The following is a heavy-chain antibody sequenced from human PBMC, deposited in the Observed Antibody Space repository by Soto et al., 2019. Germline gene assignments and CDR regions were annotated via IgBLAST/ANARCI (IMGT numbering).Heavy chain of an antibody. J-gene: IGHJ6*03. V-gene: IGHV1-8*01. Sequence: ASVKVSCKASGYTFTSYDINWVRQATGQGLEWMGWMNPNSGNTGYAQKFQGRVTMTRNTSISTVYMELSSLRSEDTAVYYCARQEAGYDFWSGYYSNYYYYYYMDVWGKGTTVTVSS. CDR3: ARQEAGYDFWSGYYSNYYYYYYMDV. D-gene: IGHD3-3*01. CDR2: MNPNSGNT. CDR1: GYTFTSYD.